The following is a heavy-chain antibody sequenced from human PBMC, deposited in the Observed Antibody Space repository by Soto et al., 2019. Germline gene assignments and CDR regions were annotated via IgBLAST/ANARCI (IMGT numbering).Heavy chain of an antibody. CDR2: INHSGST. D-gene: IGHD4-17*01. CDR3: ASLTTVTTLGRGY. J-gene: IGHJ4*02. Sequence: QVQLQQWGAGLLKPSETLSLTCAVYGGSFSGYYWSWIRQPPGKGLEWIGEINHSGSTNYNPSLKSRVTISVDTSKNQFSLKLSSVTAADTAVHYCASLTTVTTLGRGYWGQGTLVTVSS. CDR1: GGSFSGYY. V-gene: IGHV4-34*01.